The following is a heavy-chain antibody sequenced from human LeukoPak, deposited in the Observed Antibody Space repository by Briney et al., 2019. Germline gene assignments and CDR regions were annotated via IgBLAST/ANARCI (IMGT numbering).Heavy chain of an antibody. V-gene: IGHV3-13*05. CDR3: AGQARPGAAEGAFDI. J-gene: IGHJ3*02. D-gene: IGHD2-2*01. CDR1: GFTFSSYD. Sequence: GGSLRLSCTASGFTFSSYDMHWVRQDKGKGLEWVSAISTAGDPYYLGSVKGRFTISRENAKNSFYLQMNSLRAGDTAVYYCAGQARPGAAEGAFDIWGQGTMVTVSS. CDR2: ISTAGDP.